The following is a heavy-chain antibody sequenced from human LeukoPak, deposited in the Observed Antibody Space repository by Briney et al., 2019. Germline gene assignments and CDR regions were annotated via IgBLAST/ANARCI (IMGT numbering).Heavy chain of an antibody. V-gene: IGHV4-34*01. D-gene: IGHD6-13*01. CDR3: ARGPGYSSSWYLLYYFDY. CDR2: INHSGST. J-gene: IGHJ4*02. CDR1: GGSFSGYY. Sequence: SETLSLTCAVYGGSFSGYYWSWIRQPPGKGLEWIGEINHSGSTNYNPSLKSRVTISVDTSKNQFSLKLSSVTAADTAVYYCARGPGYSSSWYLLYYFDYWGRGTLVTVSS.